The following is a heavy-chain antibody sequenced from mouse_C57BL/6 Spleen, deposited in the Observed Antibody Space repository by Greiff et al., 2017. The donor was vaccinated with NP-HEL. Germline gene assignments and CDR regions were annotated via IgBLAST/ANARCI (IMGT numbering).Heavy chain of an antibody. J-gene: IGHJ2*01. Sequence: VQLQQPGAELVKPGASVKLSCKASGYTFTSYWMHWVKQRPGQGLEWIGMIHPNSGSTNYNEKFKSKATLTVDKSSSTAYMKLSSLTSEDSAVYYCAREDTTVVATSYFDYWGQCTTLTVSS. CDR2: IHPNSGST. D-gene: IGHD1-1*01. CDR3: AREDTTVVATSYFDY. CDR1: GYTFTSYW. V-gene: IGHV1-64*01.